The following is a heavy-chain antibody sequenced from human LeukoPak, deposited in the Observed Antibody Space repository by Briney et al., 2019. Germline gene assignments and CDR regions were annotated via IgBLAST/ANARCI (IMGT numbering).Heavy chain of an antibody. CDR1: GYTFTSYY. Sequence: ASVKVSCKASGYTFTSYYMHWVRQAPGQGLEWMGIINPSGGSTSYAQKFQGRVTMTRDTSTSTVYMELSSLRSKDTAVYYCARGRYSSSSRPGGRRFDYWGQGTLVTVSS. D-gene: IGHD6-6*01. V-gene: IGHV1-46*01. CDR2: INPSGGST. CDR3: ARGRYSSSSRPGGRRFDY. J-gene: IGHJ4*02.